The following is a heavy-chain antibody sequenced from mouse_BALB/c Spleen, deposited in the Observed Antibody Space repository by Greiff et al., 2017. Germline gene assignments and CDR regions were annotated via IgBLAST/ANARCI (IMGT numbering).Heavy chain of an antibody. D-gene: IGHD4-1*01. J-gene: IGHJ3*01. Sequence: EVQRVESGGGLVQPGGSRKLSCAASGFTFSSFGMHWVRQAPEKGLEWVAYISSGSSTIYYADTVKGRFTISRDNPKNTLFLQMTSLRSEDTAMYYCARSGTGTRFAYWGQGTLVTVSA. CDR2: ISSGSSTI. CDR1: GFTFSSFG. V-gene: IGHV5-17*02. CDR3: ARSGTGTRFAY.